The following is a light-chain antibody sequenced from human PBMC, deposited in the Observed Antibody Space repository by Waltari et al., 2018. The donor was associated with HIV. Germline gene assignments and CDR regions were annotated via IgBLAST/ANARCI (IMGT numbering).Light chain of an antibody. J-gene: IGLJ2*01. V-gene: IGLV1-51*01. Sequence: QSVLTQPPSVSAAPGQRVTISCSGSSSNIGYNYVSWYQQLPGTAPKLLPYDKKKRPSGIPDRFSGSKSGASATLGITGLQTGDEADYYCGTWDSSLSAGVFGGGTKLTVL. CDR1: SSNIGYNY. CDR2: DKK. CDR3: GTWDSSLSAGV.